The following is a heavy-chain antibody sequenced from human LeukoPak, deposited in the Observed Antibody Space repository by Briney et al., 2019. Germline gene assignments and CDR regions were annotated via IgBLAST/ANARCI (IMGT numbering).Heavy chain of an antibody. CDR3: ADGGGGNSDAFDI. CDR1: GGTFSSYA. CDR2: IIPILGIA. D-gene: IGHD4-23*01. V-gene: IGHV1-69*04. Sequence: SVKVSCKASGGTFSSYAISWVRQAPGQGLEWMGRIIPILGIANYAQKFQGRVTITADKSTSTAYMELSSLRSEDTAVYYCADGGGGNSDAFDIWGQGTMVTVSS. J-gene: IGHJ3*02.